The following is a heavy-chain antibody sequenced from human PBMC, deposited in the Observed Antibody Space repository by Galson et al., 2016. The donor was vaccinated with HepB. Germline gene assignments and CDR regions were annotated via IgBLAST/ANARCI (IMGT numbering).Heavy chain of an antibody. V-gene: IGHV3-64D*06. CDR3: VAPSEGSSGFDAFDV. CDR1: GFTFSRYA. D-gene: IGHD6-19*01. J-gene: IGHJ3*01. CDR2: ISANGGST. Sequence: SLRLSCAASGFTFSRYAMHWVRQAPGKGLEYVSTISANGGSTYYADSVKGRFTISRDDSKHTLYLQMSSLRAEDTAVYYCVAPSEGSSGFDAFDVWGQGTLVTVSS.